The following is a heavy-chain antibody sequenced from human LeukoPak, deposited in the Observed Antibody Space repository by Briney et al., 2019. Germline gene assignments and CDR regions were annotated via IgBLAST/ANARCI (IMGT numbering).Heavy chain of an antibody. J-gene: IGHJ4*02. CDR3: ARDPIVVVPAAMGQINYFDY. Sequence: GGSLRLSCAASGFTFSSYSMNWVRQAPGKGLEWVSSISSSSSYIYYADSVKGRFTISRDNAKNSLYLQMNSLRAEDTAVYYCARDPIVVVPAAMGQINYFDYWGQGTPVTVSS. CDR1: GFTFSSYS. V-gene: IGHV3-21*01. CDR2: ISSSSSYI. D-gene: IGHD2-2*01.